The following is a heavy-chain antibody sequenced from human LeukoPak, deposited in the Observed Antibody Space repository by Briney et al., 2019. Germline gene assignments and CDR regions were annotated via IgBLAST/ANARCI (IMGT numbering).Heavy chain of an antibody. CDR3: TKEQWLVLDAFDV. CDR2: IYHSGST. CDR1: GYSINSGYY. V-gene: IGHV4-38-2*02. Sequence: SETLSLTCTVSGYSINSGYYWGWIRQPPGKGLEWIGNIYHSGSTYYNPSLKSRVTISLDTSKNQFSLKLSSVTAADTVVYYCTKEQWLVLDAFDVWGQGTMVTVSS. J-gene: IGHJ3*01. D-gene: IGHD6-19*01.